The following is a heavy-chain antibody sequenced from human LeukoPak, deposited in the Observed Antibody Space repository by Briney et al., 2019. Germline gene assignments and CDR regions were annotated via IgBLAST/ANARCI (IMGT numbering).Heavy chain of an antibody. D-gene: IGHD5-18*01. CDR1: GGSISSYY. CDR3: ARTRGYSYGSYYYYYMDV. J-gene: IGHJ6*03. V-gene: IGHV4-59*01. Sequence: SETLSLTCTVSGGSISSYYWGWIRRPPGKGLEWIGYIYYSGSTNYNPSLKSRVTISVDTSKNQFSLKLSSVTAADTAVYYCARTRGYSYGSYYYYYMDVWGKGTTVTVSS. CDR2: IYYSGST.